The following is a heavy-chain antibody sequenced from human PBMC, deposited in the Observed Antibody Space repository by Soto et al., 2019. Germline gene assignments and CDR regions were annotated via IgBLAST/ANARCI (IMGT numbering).Heavy chain of an antibody. J-gene: IGHJ6*02. D-gene: IGHD3-10*01. CDR1: GFTFSGYG. V-gene: IGHV3-30*18. Sequence: PVGSLRLSCAASGFTFSGYGMHWVRQAPGKGLEWVAVISYDGSNKYYADSVKGRFTISRDNSKNTLYLQMNSLRAEDTAVYYCAKNGPYYYGSGSYQKSMGYGMDVWGQGTTVTVSS. CDR3: AKNGPYYYGSGSYQKSMGYGMDV. CDR2: ISYDGSNK.